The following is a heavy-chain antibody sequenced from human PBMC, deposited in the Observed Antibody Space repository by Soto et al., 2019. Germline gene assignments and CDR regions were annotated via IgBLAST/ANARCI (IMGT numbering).Heavy chain of an antibody. CDR3: ARSPGIAVADY. D-gene: IGHD6-19*01. Sequence: QVQLVQSGAEEKKPGASVKVSCKASGYTFTSYAMHWVRQAPGQRLEWMGWINAGNGNTKYSQKLQGRVTITRDTSASTASMELSSLRSEDTAVYFFARSPGIAVADYWGQGTLVTVSS. CDR2: INAGNGNT. CDR1: GYTFTSYA. V-gene: IGHV1-3*05. J-gene: IGHJ4*02.